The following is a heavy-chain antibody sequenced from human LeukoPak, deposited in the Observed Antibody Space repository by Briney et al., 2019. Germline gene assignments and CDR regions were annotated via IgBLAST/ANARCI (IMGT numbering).Heavy chain of an antibody. J-gene: IGHJ4*02. D-gene: IGHD3-3*01. CDR1: GFTFSSYA. CDR3: AKPITIFGVSSVY. V-gene: IGHV3-23*01. CDR2: ISGSGGST. Sequence: GSLRLSCAASGFTFSSYAMSWVRQAPGKGLEWVSAISGSGGSTYYADSVKGRFAISRDNSKNTLYLQMNSLRAEDTAVYYCAKPITIFGVSSVYWGQGTLVTVSS.